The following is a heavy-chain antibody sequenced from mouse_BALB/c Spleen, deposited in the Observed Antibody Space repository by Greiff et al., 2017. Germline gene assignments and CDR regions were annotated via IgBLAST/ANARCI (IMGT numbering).Heavy chain of an antibody. V-gene: IGHV1-67*01. D-gene: IGHD2-1*01. CDR3: ARSGGGNYDYAMDY. CDR1: GYTFTDYA. J-gene: IGHJ4*01. Sequence: QVQLKQSGPELVRPGVSVKISCKGSGYTFTDYAMHWVKQSHAKSLEWIGVISTYYGNTNYNQKFKGKATMTVDKSSSTAYMELARLTSEDSAIYYCARSGGGNYDYAMDYWGQGTSVTVSS. CDR2: ISTYYGNT.